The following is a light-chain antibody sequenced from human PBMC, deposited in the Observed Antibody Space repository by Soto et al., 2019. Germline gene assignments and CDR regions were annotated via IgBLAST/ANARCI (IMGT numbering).Light chain of an antibody. CDR1: SSNIGSNT. V-gene: IGLV1-44*01. Sequence: QPVLTQPPSASGTPGQRVTISCSGSSSNIGSNTVNWYQQLPGTAPKLLIYSNNQRPSGVPDRFSGSKSGTSASLAISGLQSEDEADYYCAAWDDSLNGSWFGGGTQLTVL. CDR3: AAWDDSLNGSW. J-gene: IGLJ3*02. CDR2: SNN.